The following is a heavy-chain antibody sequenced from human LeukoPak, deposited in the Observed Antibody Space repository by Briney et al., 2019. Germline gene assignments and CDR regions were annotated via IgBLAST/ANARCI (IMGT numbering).Heavy chain of an antibody. CDR2: IWYDGSNK. V-gene: IGHV3-33*01. J-gene: IGHJ4*02. Sequence: GGSLRLSCAASGXTFSSYGMHWVRQAPGKGLEWVAVIWYDGSNKYYADSVKGRFTISRDNSKNTLYLQMNSLRAEDTAVYYCARDGSSGWYWVDYWGQGTLVTVSS. D-gene: IGHD6-19*01. CDR1: GXTFSSYG. CDR3: ARDGSSGWYWVDY.